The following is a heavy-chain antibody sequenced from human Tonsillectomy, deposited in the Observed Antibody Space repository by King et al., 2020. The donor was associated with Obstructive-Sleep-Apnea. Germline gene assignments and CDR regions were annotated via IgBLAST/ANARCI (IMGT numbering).Heavy chain of an antibody. V-gene: IGHV3-23*04. Sequence: VQLVESGGGLVQPGGSLRLSCAASGLTFSSYAMSWVRQAPGRGLEWVSGISGSVGGTYYADSVKGRFTISRDNSTNTRYRQMSSLRAEETAVYSCAKDRSQWELLEDGAYFDYWGQGTLVTVSS. J-gene: IGHJ4*02. D-gene: IGHD1-26*01. CDR2: ISGSVGGT. CDR1: GLTFSSYA. CDR3: AKDRSQWELLEDGAYFDY.